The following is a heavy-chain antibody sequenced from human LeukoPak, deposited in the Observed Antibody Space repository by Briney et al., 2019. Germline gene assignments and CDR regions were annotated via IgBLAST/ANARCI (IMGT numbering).Heavy chain of an antibody. D-gene: IGHD7-27*01. V-gene: IGHV4-61*02. Sequence: PSETLSLTCTVSGGSISNGSYYWSWIRQPAGKGLEWIGRIYTSGSTNYNPSLKSRVTISVDTSKNQFSLKLSSVTAADTAVYYCARDRLGANWGSGHYYFDYWGQGTLVTVSS. CDR2: IYTSGST. J-gene: IGHJ4*02. CDR1: GGSISNGSYY. CDR3: ARDRLGANWGSGHYYFDY.